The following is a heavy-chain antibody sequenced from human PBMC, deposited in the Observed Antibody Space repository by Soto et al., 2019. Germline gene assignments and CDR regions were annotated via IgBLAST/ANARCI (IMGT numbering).Heavy chain of an antibody. V-gene: IGHV4-59*08. J-gene: IGHJ6*03. CDR3: AGGGSIVVATRRLMDV. Sequence: SETLSLTCTVSGASISSHYWSWIRQAPGKGLEWTANINYNGNTNYNPSLKSRVTISVDTSKNQFSLTVISVTAADTAVYYCAGGGSIVVATRRLMDVWGRGTTVTVSS. CDR1: GASISSHY. CDR2: INYNGNT. D-gene: IGHD3-22*01.